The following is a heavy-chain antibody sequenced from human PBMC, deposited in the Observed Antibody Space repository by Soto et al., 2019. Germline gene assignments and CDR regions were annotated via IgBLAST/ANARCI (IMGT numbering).Heavy chain of an antibody. J-gene: IGHJ6*02. CDR2: INPNSGGP. CDR1: GYTFTGYY. CDR3: ARDVGDGDDGLGHPRYGMDV. D-gene: IGHD4-17*01. Sequence: QVQLVQSGAEVKKPGASVKVSCKASGYTFTGYYMHWVRQAPGQGLEWMGWINPNSGGPNYAQKFQGRVTMTRDTCISTAYMELSRLRSDDTAVYYCARDVGDGDDGLGHPRYGMDVWGQGTTVTVSS. V-gene: IGHV1-2*02.